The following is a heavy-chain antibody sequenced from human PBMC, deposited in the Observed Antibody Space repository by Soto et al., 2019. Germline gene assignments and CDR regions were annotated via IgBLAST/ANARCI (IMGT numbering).Heavy chain of an antibody. D-gene: IGHD3-10*01. CDR2: INHSGST. CDR1: GASFSGYY. CDR3: ARGRGFGEHYYYYYMVV. Sequence: QVQLQQWGAGLLKPSETLSLTCAVYGASFSGYYWSWIRQPPGKGLEWIGEINHSGSTNYNPSLQVRVTISVDTSKNQFSLKLSSVTAADTAVYYCARGRGFGEHYYYYYMVVWGKGPTVTVSS. V-gene: IGHV4-34*01. J-gene: IGHJ6*03.